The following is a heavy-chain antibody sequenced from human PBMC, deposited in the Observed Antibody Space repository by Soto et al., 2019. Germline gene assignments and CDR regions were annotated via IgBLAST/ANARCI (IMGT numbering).Heavy chain of an antibody. V-gene: IGHV1-18*03. CDR1: GYTFTSYG. Sequence: ASVKVSCKASGYTFTSYGISWVRQAPGQGLEWMGWISAYNGNTNYAQKLQGRVTMTTDTSTSTAYMELRSLRSDDMAVYYCARVEFSGYYDILTGYYYFDYWGQGTLVTVSS. CDR3: ARVEFSGYYDILTGYYYFDY. D-gene: IGHD3-9*01. CDR2: ISAYNGNT. J-gene: IGHJ4*02.